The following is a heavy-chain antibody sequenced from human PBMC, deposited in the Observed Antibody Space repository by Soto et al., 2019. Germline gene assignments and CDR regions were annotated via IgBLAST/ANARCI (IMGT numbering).Heavy chain of an antibody. CDR3: ARVPVP. Sequence: LSLTCAVSGGSISSGGYSWSWIRQPPGKGLEWIGYIYHSGSTYYNPSLKSRVTISVDRSKNQFSLKLSSVTAADTAVYYCARVPVPWGQGPLVTSPQ. V-gene: IGHV4-30-2*01. CDR2: IYHSGST. J-gene: IGHJ5*02. CDR1: GGSISSGGYS.